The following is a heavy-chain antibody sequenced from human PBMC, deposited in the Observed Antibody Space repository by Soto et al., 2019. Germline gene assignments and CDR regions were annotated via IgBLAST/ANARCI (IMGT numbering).Heavy chain of an antibody. Sequence: PSETLSLTCAVYGGSFSGYYWSWIRQPPGKGLEWIGEINHSGSTNYNPSLKSRVTISVDTSKNQFSLKLSSVTAADTAVYYCARAQWLVNYFDYWGQGTLVIVSS. J-gene: IGHJ4*02. CDR1: GGSFSGYY. CDR2: INHSGST. CDR3: ARAQWLVNYFDY. V-gene: IGHV4-34*01. D-gene: IGHD6-19*01.